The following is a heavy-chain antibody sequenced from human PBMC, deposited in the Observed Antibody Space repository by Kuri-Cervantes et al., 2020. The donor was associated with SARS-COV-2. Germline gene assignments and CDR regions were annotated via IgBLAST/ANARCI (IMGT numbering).Heavy chain of an antibody. D-gene: IGHD6-13*01. Sequence: ETLSLTCAASGFTFSSYSINWVRQAPGKGLEWFSSISSSTSYIYYEDSVKGRFTISRDNAKNSLYRQMNSLRAEDTAIYYCARDRSSYWFSTRVAFDIWGQGTMVTVSS. V-gene: IGHV3-21*01. CDR1: GFTFSSYS. CDR3: ARDRSSYWFSTRVAFDI. CDR2: ISSSTSYI. J-gene: IGHJ3*02.